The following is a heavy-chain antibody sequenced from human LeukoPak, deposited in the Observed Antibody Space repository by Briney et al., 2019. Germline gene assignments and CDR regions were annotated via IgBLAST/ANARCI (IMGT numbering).Heavy chain of an antibody. Sequence: GASVKASCKASGYTFTSYGISWVRQAPGQGLEWMGWISAYNGNTNYAQKLQGRVTMTTDTSTSTVYMVLSSLRSEDTAVYYCARDGDRYCSGGSCSQGFDPWGQGTLVTVS. CDR3: ARDGDRYCSGGSCSQGFDP. D-gene: IGHD2-15*01. CDR2: ISAYNGNT. V-gene: IGHV1-18*01. J-gene: IGHJ5*02. CDR1: GYTFTSYG.